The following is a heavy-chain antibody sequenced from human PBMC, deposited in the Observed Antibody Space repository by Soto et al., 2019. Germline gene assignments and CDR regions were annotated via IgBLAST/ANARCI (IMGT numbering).Heavy chain of an antibody. CDR2: IYSGGST. CDR1: GFTVSSNY. CDR3: AREIYSSSSLFNYYYYYMDV. V-gene: IGHV3-66*01. Sequence: EVQLVESGGGLVQPGGSLRLSCAASGFTVSSNYMSWVHQAPGKGLEWVSVIYSGGSTYYADSVKGRFTISRDNSKNTLYLQMNSLRAEDTAVYYCAREIYSSSSLFNYYYYYMDVWGKGTTVTVSS. D-gene: IGHD6-6*01. J-gene: IGHJ6*03.